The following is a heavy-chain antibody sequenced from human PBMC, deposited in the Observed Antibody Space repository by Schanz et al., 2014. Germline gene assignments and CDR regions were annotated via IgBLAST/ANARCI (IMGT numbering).Heavy chain of an antibody. V-gene: IGHV3-66*01. J-gene: IGHJ4*02. Sequence: EVQLVESGGGLVQPGGSLRLSCAASGFTVSKNYMSWVRQAPGKGLEWVSIIYTDGSTYHADSVRDRFTISRDNSKNMLYLQINNLRAEDTAVYYCARGGYSSGWYDRDIAHFDYWGQGTLVTVSS. D-gene: IGHD6-19*01. CDR3: ARGGYSSGWYDRDIAHFDY. CDR2: IYTDGST. CDR1: GFTVSKNY.